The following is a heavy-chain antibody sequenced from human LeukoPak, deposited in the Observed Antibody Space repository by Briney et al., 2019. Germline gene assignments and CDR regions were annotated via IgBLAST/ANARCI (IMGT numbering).Heavy chain of an antibody. D-gene: IGHD3-22*01. V-gene: IGHV3-7*03. CDR2: IKLDGSEK. CDR1: GFTFSSYW. CDR3: ARDLSTNYYDSSGYSDY. Sequence: GGSLRLSCAASGFTFSSYWMSWVSQAPGKGLEWVANIKLDGSEKYYVDSVKGRFTISRDNAKNSLYLQMNSLRAEDTAVYYCARDLSTNYYDSSGYSDYWGQGTLVTVSS. J-gene: IGHJ4*02.